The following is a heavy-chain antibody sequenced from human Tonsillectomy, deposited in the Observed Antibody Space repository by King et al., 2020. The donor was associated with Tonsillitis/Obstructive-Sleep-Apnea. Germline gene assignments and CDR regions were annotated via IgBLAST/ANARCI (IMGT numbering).Heavy chain of an antibody. V-gene: IGHV3-21*01. CDR3: AREGEQQLVWEYNWFDP. Sequence: EVQLVESGGGLVKTGGSLRLSCAASEFTFSSYTMNWVRQAPGKGLEWVSSITRSGSYRYYADSVKGRFTISRDNTKNSLYLQMNSLRAEDTAVYYCAREGEQQLVWEYNWFDPWGQGTLVTVSS. CDR2: ITRSGSYR. CDR1: EFTFSSYT. D-gene: IGHD6-13*01. J-gene: IGHJ5*02.